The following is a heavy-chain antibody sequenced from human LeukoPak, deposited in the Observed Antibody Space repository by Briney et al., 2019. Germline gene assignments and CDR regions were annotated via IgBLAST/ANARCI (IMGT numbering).Heavy chain of an antibody. CDR2: ISAYNGNT. CDR1: GYTFTSYG. D-gene: IGHD1-7*01. Sequence: ASVKVSCKASGYTFTSYGMSWVRQAPRQGLEWMGWISAYNGNTNYAQKLQGRVTMTTDTSTSTAYMELRSLRSDDTAVYYCARDYDWNYVVNYYYYYGMDVWGQGTTVTVSS. V-gene: IGHV1-18*01. CDR3: ARDYDWNYVVNYYYYYGMDV. J-gene: IGHJ6*02.